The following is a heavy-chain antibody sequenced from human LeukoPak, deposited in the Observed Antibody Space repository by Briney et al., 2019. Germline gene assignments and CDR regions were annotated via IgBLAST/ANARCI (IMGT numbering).Heavy chain of an antibody. CDR2: ISGSGGST. V-gene: IGHV3-23*01. Sequence: GGSLRLSCAASGFTFSSYAMSWVRQAPGKGLEWVSAISGSGGSTYYADSVKGRFTISRDNSKNTLYLQMNSLRAEDTAVCYCAKVSGDYYDSSGYYLEAFDIWDQGTMVTVSS. CDR3: AKVSGDYYDSSGYYLEAFDI. J-gene: IGHJ3*02. D-gene: IGHD3-22*01. CDR1: GFTFSSYA.